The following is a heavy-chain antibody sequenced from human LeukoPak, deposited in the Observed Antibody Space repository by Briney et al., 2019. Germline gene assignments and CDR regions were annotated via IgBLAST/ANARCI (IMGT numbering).Heavy chain of an antibody. CDR3: ARRRITVPHSFDY. Sequence: KPSETLSLTCAVYGGSFSGYYWSWIRQPPGKGLEWIGEINHSGSTNYNPSLKSRVTISVDTSKNQFSLKLSSVTAADTAVYYCARRRITVPHSFDYWGQGTLVTVSS. J-gene: IGHJ4*02. V-gene: IGHV4-34*01. CDR2: INHSGST. CDR1: GGSFSGYY. D-gene: IGHD3-16*01.